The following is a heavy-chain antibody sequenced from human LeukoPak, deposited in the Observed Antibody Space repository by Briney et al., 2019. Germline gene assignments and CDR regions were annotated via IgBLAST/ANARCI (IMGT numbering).Heavy chain of an antibody. CDR2: ISSSSSYI. J-gene: IGHJ4*02. CDR1: GFTFSSYS. CDR3: ARVRYTNSVDDMYY. Sequence: PGGSLRLSCAASGFTFSSYSMNWVRQAPGKGLEWVSSISSSSSYIYYADSVKGRFTISRDNAQNSLYLQMSSLKAEDTAVYYCARVRYTNSVDDMYYWGQGTLLTVSS. D-gene: IGHD1-14*01. V-gene: IGHV3-21*01.